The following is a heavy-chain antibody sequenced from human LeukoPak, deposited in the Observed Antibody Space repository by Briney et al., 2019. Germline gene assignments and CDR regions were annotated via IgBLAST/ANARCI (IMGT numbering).Heavy chain of an antibody. CDR2: IYHSGST. CDR1: GYSISSGYY. J-gene: IGHJ6*03. Sequence: SETLSLTCTVSGYSISSGYYWGWIRQPPGKGLEWIATIYHSGSTYYNPSLQSRVAISVDTSKNQFSLRLRSVTAADTAVYYCARDYIMFDYHYMDVWGRGTTVTVSS. D-gene: IGHD2-8*01. V-gene: IGHV4-38-2*02. CDR3: ARDYIMFDYHYMDV.